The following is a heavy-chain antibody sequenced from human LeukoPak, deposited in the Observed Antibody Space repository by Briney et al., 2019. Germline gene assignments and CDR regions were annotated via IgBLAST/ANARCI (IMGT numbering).Heavy chain of an antibody. J-gene: IGHJ4*02. Sequence: GGSLRLSCAASGFTFSSYEMNWVRQAPGKGLEWVSFISTSGSTMYYADSVKGRLTISRDNSKNTLYLQMNSLRAEDTAVYYCAKDLDCSSTNCYPDHWGQGNLVTVSS. CDR2: ISTSGSTM. D-gene: IGHD2-2*01. CDR3: AKDLDCSSTNCYPDH. V-gene: IGHV3-48*03. CDR1: GFTFSSYE.